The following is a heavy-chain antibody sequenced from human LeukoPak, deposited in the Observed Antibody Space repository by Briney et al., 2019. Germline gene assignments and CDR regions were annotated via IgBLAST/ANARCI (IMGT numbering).Heavy chain of an antibody. V-gene: IGHV3-23*01. J-gene: IGHJ5*02. CDR1: GFTFNSYA. D-gene: IGHD3-22*01. CDR2: ISGSGGTT. CDR3: AKGVVDYYDSSGYYPSDL. Sequence: GGSLRLSCAGFGFTFNSYAMTWVRQAPGKGLKWVSGISGSGGTTYYADSVKGRFTISRDNFNNTLYLQMNSMRIEDTALYFCAKGVVDYYDSSGYYPSDLWGQGTLVTVSS.